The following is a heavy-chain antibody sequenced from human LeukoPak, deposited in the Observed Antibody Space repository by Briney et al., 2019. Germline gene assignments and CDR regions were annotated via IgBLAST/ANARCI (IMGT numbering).Heavy chain of an antibody. CDR3: GGSGSYYRVDY. D-gene: IGHD3-10*01. Sequence: GGSLRLSCVASGFTFSNYAMSWVRQAPGEGLEWVSAISTSGGATHYADSVKGRFTISRDNSKNTLYLQMNSLRAEDTAVYYCGGSGSYYRVDYWGQGTLVTVSS. V-gene: IGHV3-23*01. CDR2: ISTSGGAT. J-gene: IGHJ4*02. CDR1: GFTFSNYA.